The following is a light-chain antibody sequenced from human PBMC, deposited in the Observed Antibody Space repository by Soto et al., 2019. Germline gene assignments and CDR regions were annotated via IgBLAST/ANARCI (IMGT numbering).Light chain of an antibody. Sequence: QSVLTQPPSASGTPGQRVNISCSGSSSNIGSNYVYWYQQLPGTAPKLLIYRNDQRPSGVPDRFSGSKSGTSASLAIIGLRSEDEAHYHCASWADTLTGLLFGGGTQLTVL. J-gene: IGLJ2*01. CDR2: RND. V-gene: IGLV1-47*01. CDR3: ASWADTLTGLL. CDR1: SSNIGSNY.